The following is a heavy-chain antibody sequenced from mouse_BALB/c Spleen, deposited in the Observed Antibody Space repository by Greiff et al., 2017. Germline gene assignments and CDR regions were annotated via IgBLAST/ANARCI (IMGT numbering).Heavy chain of an antibody. Sequence: EVKLVESGGGLVKPGGSLKLSCAASGFTFSSYAMSWVRQTPEKRLEWVASISSGGSTYYPDSVKGRFTISRDNARNIRYLQMSSLRSEDTAMYYCARGHYYGWYFDVWGAGTTVTVSS. J-gene: IGHJ1*01. CDR1: GFTFSSYA. V-gene: IGHV5-6-5*01. D-gene: IGHD1-2*01. CDR2: ISSGGST. CDR3: ARGHYYGWYFDV.